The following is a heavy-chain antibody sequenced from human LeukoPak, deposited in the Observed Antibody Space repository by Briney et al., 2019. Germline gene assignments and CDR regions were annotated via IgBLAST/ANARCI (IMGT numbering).Heavy chain of an antibody. D-gene: IGHD2-2*01. J-gene: IGHJ6*03. CDR2: ISSSGRTA. Sequence: GSLRLSCVASGFTFSSYEMNWVRQTPGKGLEWVSYISSSGRTAYYADSVRGRFTISRDNAKNSLYLQMNSLRAEDTAVYYCARGTLNGYYYYYYMDVWGKGTTVTVSS. CDR1: GFTFSSYE. V-gene: IGHV3-48*03. CDR3: ARGTLNGYYYYYYMDV.